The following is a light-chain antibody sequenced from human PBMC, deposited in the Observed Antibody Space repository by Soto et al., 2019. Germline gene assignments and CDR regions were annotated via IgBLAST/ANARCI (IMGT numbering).Light chain of an antibody. V-gene: IGLV2-23*01. CDR1: SSDVGSYNL. CDR3: CSYAGSSTFV. Sequence: QSALTQPASVSGSPGQSITISCTGTSSDVGSYNLVSWYQQHPGKAPKLMIYEGSKRSSGVSNRFSGSKSGNTASLTISGLQAEDEADYYCCSYAGSSTFVFGTGNKVTVL. CDR2: EGS. J-gene: IGLJ1*01.